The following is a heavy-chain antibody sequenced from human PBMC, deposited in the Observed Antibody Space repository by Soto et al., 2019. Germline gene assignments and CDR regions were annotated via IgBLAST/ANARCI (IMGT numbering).Heavy chain of an antibody. CDR3: AKDSGAVAGPY. Sequence: GGSLRLYCAASGFSFSSYAMSWVRQAPGKGLGWVSGISGGGGSTDSADAVKGRFTISRDNSKNTLYLQLNSLRAEDTAVYYCAKDSGAVAGPYWGQGTLVTVSS. CDR2: ISGGGGST. CDR1: GFSFSSYA. D-gene: IGHD6-19*01. J-gene: IGHJ4*02. V-gene: IGHV3-23*01.